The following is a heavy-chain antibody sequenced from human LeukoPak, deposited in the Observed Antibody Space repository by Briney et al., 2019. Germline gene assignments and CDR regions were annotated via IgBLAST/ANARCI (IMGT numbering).Heavy chain of an antibody. Sequence: SGGSLRLSCAGSGLTFTHHALSWVRQAPGKGLEWVSTVSGSGSLKFYADSVKGRFTISRDNSENTLYLQMSGLSTEDTALYYCAKDRSTGFYYLDSWGQGTLVTVSS. J-gene: IGHJ4*02. CDR3: AKDRSTGFYYLDS. V-gene: IGHV3-23*01. CDR2: VSGSGSLK. D-gene: IGHD6-19*01. CDR1: GLTFTHHA.